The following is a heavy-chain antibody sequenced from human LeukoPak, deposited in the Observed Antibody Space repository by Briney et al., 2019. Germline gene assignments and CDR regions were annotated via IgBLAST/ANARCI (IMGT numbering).Heavy chain of an antibody. V-gene: IGHV1-2*02. CDR3: ARVGNKEIESVAGFDY. CDR1: GYTFTGYY. Sequence: GASVKVSCKASGYTFTGYYMHWVRQAPGQGLEWMGWINPNSGGTNYAQKFQGRVTMTRDTSISTAYMELSRLRSDDTAVYYCARVGNKEIESVAGFDYWGQGTLVTVSS. CDR2: INPNSGGT. J-gene: IGHJ4*02. D-gene: IGHD6-19*01.